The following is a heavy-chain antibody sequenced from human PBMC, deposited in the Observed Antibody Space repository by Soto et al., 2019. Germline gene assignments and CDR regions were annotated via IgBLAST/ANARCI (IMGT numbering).Heavy chain of an antibody. Sequence: EVQLVESGGGLVQPGGSLRLSCAVSGFTFSDHYMDWVRQAPGKGLEWVGRIRNKANSDTTEYAASVKGRFTISRDDSKSRRVLQMSSLDIEDTAVYYCARGGIVGATRRPFDYWGQGTLVTVS. CDR1: GFTFSDHY. D-gene: IGHD1-26*01. V-gene: IGHV3-72*01. J-gene: IGHJ4*02. CDR3: ARGGIVGATRRPFDY. CDR2: IRNKANSDTT.